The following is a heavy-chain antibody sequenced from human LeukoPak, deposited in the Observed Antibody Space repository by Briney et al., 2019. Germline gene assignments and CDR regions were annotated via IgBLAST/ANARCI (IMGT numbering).Heavy chain of an antibody. J-gene: IGHJ6*03. Sequence: GGSLRLSCAASGFTFSSYAMHWVRQAPGKGLEWVAVISYDGSNKYYADSVKGRFTISRDNSKNTLYLQMNSLRAEDTAVYYCARETGYSSGWYYYYYYYMDVWGKGTTVTISS. CDR1: GFTFSSYA. V-gene: IGHV3-30*04. D-gene: IGHD6-19*01. CDR2: ISYDGSNK. CDR3: ARETGYSSGWYYYYYYYMDV.